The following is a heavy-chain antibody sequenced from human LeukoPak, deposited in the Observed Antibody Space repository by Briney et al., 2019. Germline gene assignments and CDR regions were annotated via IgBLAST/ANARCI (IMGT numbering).Heavy chain of an antibody. J-gene: IGHJ4*02. V-gene: IGHV4-34*01. D-gene: IGHD3-22*01. CDR3: ASDYYDSSGYYGRLRD. CDR1: GGSITSYY. CDR2: INHSGST. Sequence: PSETLSLTCTVSGGSITSYYWSWIRQPPGKGLEWIGEINHSGSTNYNPSLKSRVTISVDTSKNQFSLKLSSVTAADTAVYYCASDYYDSSGYYGRLRDWGQGTLVTVSS.